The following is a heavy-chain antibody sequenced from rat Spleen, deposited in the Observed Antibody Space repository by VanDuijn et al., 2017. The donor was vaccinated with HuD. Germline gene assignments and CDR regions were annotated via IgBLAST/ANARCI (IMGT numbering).Heavy chain of an antibody. J-gene: IGHJ2*01. CDR3: ARGTGYNSYFDY. D-gene: IGHD1-4*01. V-gene: IGHV5S23*01. CDR2: ISSGAGNT. CDR1: GFTFSDCY. Sequence: EVQLVESGGGLVQPGGSLKLSCAASGFTFSDCYMAWVRQAPTKGLEWVASISSGAGNTYYRDSVKVRLPIYRDNAKNTLYLQMDSLRSEDTATYYCARGTGYNSYFDYWGQGVMVTVSS.